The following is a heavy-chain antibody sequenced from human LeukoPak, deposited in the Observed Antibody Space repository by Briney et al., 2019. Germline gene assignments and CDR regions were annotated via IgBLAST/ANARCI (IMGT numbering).Heavy chain of an antibody. J-gene: IGHJ4*02. CDR1: GFTVSSNY. D-gene: IGHD1-26*01. CDR2: IYSGGST. V-gene: IGHV3-66*01. Sequence: GGSLRLSCAASGFTVSSNYMSWVRQAPGKGLEWVSVIYSGGSTYYADSVKGRFTISRDNSKNTLYLQMNSLRAEDTAVYYCARRGYHDYSGFDYWGQGTLVTVSS. CDR3: ARRGYHDYSGFDY.